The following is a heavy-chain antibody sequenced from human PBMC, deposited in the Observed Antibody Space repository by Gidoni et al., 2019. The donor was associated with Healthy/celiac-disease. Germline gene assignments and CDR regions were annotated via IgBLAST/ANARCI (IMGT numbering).Heavy chain of an antibody. CDR3: ARYLHNYYDSSGPNWFDP. J-gene: IGHJ5*02. CDR2: IYTSGST. Sequence: QVQLQESGPGLVKPSQTLSLTCTVSGGSISSGSYYWSWIRQPAGKGLEWIGRIYTSGSTNYNPSLKSRVTISVDTSKNQFSLKLSSVTAADTAVYYCARYLHNYYDSSGPNWFDPWGQGTLVTVSS. CDR1: GGSISSGSYY. D-gene: IGHD3-22*01. V-gene: IGHV4-61*02.